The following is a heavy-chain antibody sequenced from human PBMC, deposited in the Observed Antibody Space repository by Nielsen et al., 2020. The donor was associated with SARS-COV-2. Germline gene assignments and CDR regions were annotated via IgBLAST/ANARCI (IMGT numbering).Heavy chain of an antibody. CDR3: AKAESLWFGELSFYYYGMDV. D-gene: IGHD3-10*01. J-gene: IGHJ6*02. CDR2: ISGSGGST. Sequence: WIRQPPGKGLEWGSAISGSGGSTYYADSVKGRFTISRDNSKNTLYLQMNSLRAEDTAVYYCAKAESLWFGELSFYYYGMDVWGQGTTVTVSS. V-gene: IGHV3-23*01.